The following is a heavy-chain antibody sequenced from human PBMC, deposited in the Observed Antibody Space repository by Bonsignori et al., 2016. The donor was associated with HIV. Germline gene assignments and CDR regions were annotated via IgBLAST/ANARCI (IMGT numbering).Heavy chain of an antibody. CDR3: AKALGVGASMGEAEYDC. Sequence: WIRQPPGKELAWLGAITHDGGVQFYADSVKGRLTISRDNSKSTVYLQMNSLRPEDTALYYCAKALGVGASMGEAEYDCWGQGTLVTVSS. J-gene: IGHJ4*02. V-gene: IGHV3-30*18. CDR2: ITHDGGVQ. D-gene: IGHD1-26*01.